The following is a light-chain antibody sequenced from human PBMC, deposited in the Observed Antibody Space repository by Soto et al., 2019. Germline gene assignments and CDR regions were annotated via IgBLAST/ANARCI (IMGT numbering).Light chain of an antibody. Sequence: QSALTQPASVSGSPGQSITMSCTGTSSDVGGYNYVSWFQHHPGKAPKLIIYEVSYRPSGVSNRFSGFKSGDTASLTISGLQAEDEADYYCSSFTNTITRYAFGTGTKVTVL. CDR2: EVS. V-gene: IGLV2-14*01. CDR1: SSDVGGYNY. CDR3: SSFTNTITRYA. J-gene: IGLJ1*01.